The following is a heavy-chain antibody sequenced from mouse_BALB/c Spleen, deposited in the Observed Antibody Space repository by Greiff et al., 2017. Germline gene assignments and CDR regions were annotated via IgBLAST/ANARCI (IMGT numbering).Heavy chain of an antibody. V-gene: IGHV5-9-4*01. J-gene: IGHJ3*01. CDR2: ISSGGSYT. CDR1: GFTFSSYA. D-gene: IGHD2-4*01. CDR3: ARAYYDYDDALFAY. Sequence: DVMLVESGGGLVKPGGSLKLSCAASGFTFSSYAMSWVRQSPEKRLEWVAEISSGGSYTYYPDTVTGRFTISRDNAKNTLYLEMSSLRSEDTAMYYCARAYYDYDDALFAYWGQGTLVTVSA.